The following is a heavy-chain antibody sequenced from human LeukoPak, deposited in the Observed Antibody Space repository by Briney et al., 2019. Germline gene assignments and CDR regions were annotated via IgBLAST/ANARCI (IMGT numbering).Heavy chain of an antibody. J-gene: IGHJ4*02. CDR3: ARDRGIVVPAAMLDY. V-gene: IGHV1-18*01. CDR1: GYTFTSYG. D-gene: IGHD2-2*01. CDR2: ISAYNGNT. Sequence: ASVKASCKASGYTFTSYGISWVRQAPGQGLEWMGWISAYNGNTNYAQKLQGRVTMTTDTSTSTAYMELRSLRSDDTAVYYCARDRGIVVPAAMLDYWGQGPLVTVSS.